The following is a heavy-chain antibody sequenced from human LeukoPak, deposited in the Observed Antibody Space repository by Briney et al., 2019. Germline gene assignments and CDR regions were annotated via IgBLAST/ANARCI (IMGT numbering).Heavy chain of an antibody. CDR1: GYTFTSYG. D-gene: IGHD3-10*01. J-gene: IGHJ4*02. Sequence: ASVKVSCKASGYTFTSYGISWVRQAPGQGLEWMGWISAYNGSTNYAQKLQGRVTMTTDTSMSTAYMELRSLRSDDTAVYYCARDSYYYGSGSYSPFDYWGQGTLVTVSS. CDR2: ISAYNGST. CDR3: ARDSYYYGSGSYSPFDY. V-gene: IGHV1-18*01.